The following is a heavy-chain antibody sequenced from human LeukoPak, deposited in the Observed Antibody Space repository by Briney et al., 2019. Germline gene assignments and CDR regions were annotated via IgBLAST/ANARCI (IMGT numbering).Heavy chain of an antibody. CDR3: ARKWIVGATFGFDP. V-gene: IGHV1-18*01. CDR1: GYTFTSYG. CDR2: ISAYNGNT. Sequence: GASVKVSCKASGYTFTSYGISWVRHAPGQGLEWMGWISAYNGNTNYAQKLQGRVTMTTDTSTSTAYMELRSLRSDDTAVYYCARKWIVGATFGFDPWGQGTLVTVSS. D-gene: IGHD1-26*01. J-gene: IGHJ5*02.